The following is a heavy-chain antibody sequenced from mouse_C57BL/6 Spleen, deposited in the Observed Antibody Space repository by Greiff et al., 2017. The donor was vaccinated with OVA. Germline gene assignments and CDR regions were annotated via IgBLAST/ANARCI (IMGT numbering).Heavy chain of an antibody. CDR2: IDPSDSYT. CDR3: ASNWDGAMDY. D-gene: IGHD4-1*02. J-gene: IGHJ4*01. V-gene: IGHV1-50*01. Sequence: QVQLKQPGAELVKPGASVKLSCKASGYTFTSYWMQWVKQRPGQGLEWIGEIDPSDSYTNYNQKFKGKATLTVDTSSSTAYMQLSSLTSEDSAVYYCASNWDGAMDYWGQGTSVTVSS. CDR1: GYTFTSYW.